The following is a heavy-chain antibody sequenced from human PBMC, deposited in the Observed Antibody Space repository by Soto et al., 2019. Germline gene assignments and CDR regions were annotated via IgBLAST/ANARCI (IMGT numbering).Heavy chain of an antibody. J-gene: IGHJ2*01. CDR1: GFTFSSYA. V-gene: IGHV3-30-3*01. CDR2: ISYDGSNK. D-gene: IGHD3-3*01. Sequence: QVPLVESGGGVVQPGRSLRLSCAASGFTFSSYAMHWVRQAPGKGLEWVAVISYDGSNKYYADSVKGRFTISRDNSKNTLYLQMNSLRAEDTAVYYCARVSATIFGVVTNWYFDLWGRGTLVTVSS. CDR3: ARVSATIFGVVTNWYFDL.